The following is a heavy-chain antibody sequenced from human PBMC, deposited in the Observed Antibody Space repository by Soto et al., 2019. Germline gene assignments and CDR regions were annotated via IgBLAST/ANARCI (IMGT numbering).Heavy chain of an antibody. CDR1: GGSISSGGYS. Sequence: QLQLQESGSGLVKPSQTLSLTCAVSGGSISSGGYSWSWIRQPPGKGLEWIGYIYHSGSTYYNPSLKSRVTISVDRSKNQCSLKLSSVTAAHTAVYYCARSYCSGGSCSFDYWGQGTLVTVSS. D-gene: IGHD2-15*01. CDR3: ARSYCSGGSCSFDY. V-gene: IGHV4-30-2*01. J-gene: IGHJ4*02. CDR2: IYHSGST.